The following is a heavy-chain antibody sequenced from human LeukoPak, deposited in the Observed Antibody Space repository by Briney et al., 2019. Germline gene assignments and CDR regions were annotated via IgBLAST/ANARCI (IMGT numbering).Heavy chain of an antibody. CDR3: ANLYGDSGLDY. CDR1: GFTFTTYS. V-gene: IGHV3-21*01. D-gene: IGHD4-17*01. CDR2: ISSSRSYI. Sequence: GGSLRLSCAASGFTFTTYSLNWVRQAPGKGLEWVSFISSSRSYIYYADSVKGRFTISRDNSKNTLYLQMNSLRAEDTALYYCANLYGDSGLDYWGQGTLVTVSS. J-gene: IGHJ4*02.